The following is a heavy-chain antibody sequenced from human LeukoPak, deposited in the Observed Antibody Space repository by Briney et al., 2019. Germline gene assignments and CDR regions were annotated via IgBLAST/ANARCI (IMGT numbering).Heavy chain of an antibody. J-gene: IGHJ4*02. CDR1: GYTFNTYG. CDR3: ARDGRWELDRGRKPDY. D-gene: IGHD1-26*01. V-gene: IGHV1-18*01. CDR2: ISAFNGNT. Sequence: ASVKVSCKASGYTFNTYGISWVRQAPGQGLEWMGWISAFNGNTNYAQRFQDRVTMTTDTSTSTAYMELRSLRSDDTAIYWARDGRWELDRGRKPDYWGQGTLVTVSS.